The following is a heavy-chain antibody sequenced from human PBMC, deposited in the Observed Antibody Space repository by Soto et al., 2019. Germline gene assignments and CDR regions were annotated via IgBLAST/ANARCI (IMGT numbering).Heavy chain of an antibody. V-gene: IGHV4-4*07. CDR1: GGSISNYY. J-gene: IGHJ5*01. CDR3: ARQTTYSSSWSDY. D-gene: IGHD2-2*01. CDR2: IYTSGST. Sequence: SETLSLTCTVSGGSISNYYWTWIRQPAGKGLEWIGRIYTSGSTNYNPSLKSRVTLSVDTSKNQFSLKLSSVTAADTALYYCARQTTYSSSWSDYWGHGTLVTVS.